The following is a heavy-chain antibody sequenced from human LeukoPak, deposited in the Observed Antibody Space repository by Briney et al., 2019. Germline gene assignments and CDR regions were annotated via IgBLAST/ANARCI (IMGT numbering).Heavy chain of an antibody. CDR1: GFIFTNYA. D-gene: IGHD6-13*01. CDR2: ITAGGGRT. J-gene: IGHJ3*02. Sequence: GGSLRLSCEASGFIFTNYAMSWVRQAPGKGLEWVSAITAGGGRTYYPDSVKGRFTISRDNSKSTLYLQMNSLGAEDTAVFYCARRLPGTQAFDIWGQGTMVTVSS. V-gene: IGHV3-23*01. CDR3: ARRLPGTQAFDI.